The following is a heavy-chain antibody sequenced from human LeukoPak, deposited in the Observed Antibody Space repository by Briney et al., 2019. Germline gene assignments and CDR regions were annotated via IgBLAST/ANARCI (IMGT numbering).Heavy chain of an antibody. CDR1: GFTFSSYS. J-gene: IGHJ5*02. D-gene: IGHD5-12*01. CDR3: ARDLSGYDRPIGFDP. CDR2: ISSSSSYI. V-gene: IGHV3-21*01. Sequence: GGSLRLSRAASGFTFSSYSMNWVRQAPGKGLEWVSSISSSSSYIYYADSVKGRFTISRDNAKNSLYLQMNSLRAEDTAVYYCARDLSGYDRPIGFDPWGQGTLVTVSS.